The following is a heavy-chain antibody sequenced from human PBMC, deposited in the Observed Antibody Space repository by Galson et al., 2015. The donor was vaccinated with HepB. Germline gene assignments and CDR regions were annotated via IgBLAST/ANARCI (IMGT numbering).Heavy chain of an antibody. Sequence: SLRLSCAASGFTFSDYYMSWIRQAPGKGLEWLSYISASTIYTNYADPVKGRFTVSRDNAKNSLNLQMNSPRAEDTAVYYCARVAGADYGDHTHFDSWGQGTLVTVSS. CDR2: ISASTIYT. CDR3: ARVAGADYGDHTHFDS. D-gene: IGHD4-17*01. V-gene: IGHV3-11*06. J-gene: IGHJ4*02. CDR1: GFTFSDYY.